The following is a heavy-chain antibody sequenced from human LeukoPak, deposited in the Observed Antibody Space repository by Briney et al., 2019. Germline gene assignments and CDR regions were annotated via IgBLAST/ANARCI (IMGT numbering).Heavy chain of an antibody. CDR3: AGTYYYGSGSSQDPDY. CDR2: ISSSSSYI. Sequence: GGSLRLSCAASGFTFSSYSMTWVRQAPGKGLEWVSSISSSSSYIYYADSVKGRFTISRDNAKNSLYLQMNSLRAEDTAVYYCAGTYYYGSGSSQDPDYWGQGTLVTVSS. V-gene: IGHV3-21*01. J-gene: IGHJ4*02. CDR1: GFTFSSYS. D-gene: IGHD3-10*01.